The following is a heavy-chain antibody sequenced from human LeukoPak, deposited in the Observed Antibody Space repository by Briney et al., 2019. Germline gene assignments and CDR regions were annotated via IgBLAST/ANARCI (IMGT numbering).Heavy chain of an antibody. Sequence: GGSLRLSCAASGFTFGDYYMSWIRQAPGKGLEWVSYISSSGSTIYYADSVKGRFTISRDNAKNSLYLQMNSLRAEDTAVYYCAREGVDTAMVRDAFDIWGQGTMVTVSS. V-gene: IGHV3-11*01. CDR3: AREGVDTAMVRDAFDI. J-gene: IGHJ3*02. CDR1: GFTFGDYY. D-gene: IGHD5-18*01. CDR2: ISSSGSTI.